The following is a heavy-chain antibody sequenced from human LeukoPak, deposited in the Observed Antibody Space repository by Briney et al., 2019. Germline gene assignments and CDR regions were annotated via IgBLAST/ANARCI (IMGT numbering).Heavy chain of an antibody. CDR2: INPNSGGT. D-gene: IGHD1-26*01. J-gene: IGHJ4*02. Sequence: GASVKVSCKASGYTFTGYYMHWVRQAPGQGLEWMGWINPNSGGTNYAQKFQGRVTMTRDTSISTAYMELSRLRSDDTAVYYCARDRAGYSGSFVGGGWRVGYYFDYWGQGTLVTVSS. V-gene: IGHV1-2*02. CDR1: GYTFTGYY. CDR3: ARDRAGYSGSFVGGGWRVGYYFDY.